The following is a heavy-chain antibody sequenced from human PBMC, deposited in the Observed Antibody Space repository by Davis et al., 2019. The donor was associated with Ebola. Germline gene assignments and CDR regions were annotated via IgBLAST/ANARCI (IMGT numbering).Heavy chain of an antibody. D-gene: IGHD5-12*01. Sequence: ASVKVSCKASGYTFTSYDINWVLQATGQGLEWMGWMNPNSGDTKYAQKFQGRVTMTRDTSISTAYMELSRLRSDDTAVYYCARDYGYSGLDAFDIWGQGTMVTVSS. CDR1: GYTFTSYD. V-gene: IGHV1-2*02. J-gene: IGHJ3*02. CDR3: ARDYGYSGLDAFDI. CDR2: MNPNSGDT.